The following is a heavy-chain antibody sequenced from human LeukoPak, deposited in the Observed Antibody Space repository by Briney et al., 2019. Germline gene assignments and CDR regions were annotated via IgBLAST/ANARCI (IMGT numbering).Heavy chain of an antibody. D-gene: IGHD3-22*01. V-gene: IGHV3-11*04. CDR3: ARGHYYDSSGYSRTAADAFDI. J-gene: IGHJ3*02. CDR2: ISSSGSTI. Sequence: GGSLRLSRAASGFTFSDYYMSWIRQAPGKGLEWVSYISSSGSTIYYADSVKGRFTISRDNAKNSLYLQMNSLRAEDTAVYYCARGHYYDSSGYSRTAADAFDIWGQGTMVTVSS. CDR1: GFTFSDYY.